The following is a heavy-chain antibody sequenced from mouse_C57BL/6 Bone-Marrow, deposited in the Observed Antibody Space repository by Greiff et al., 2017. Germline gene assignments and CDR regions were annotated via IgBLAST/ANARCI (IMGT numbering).Heavy chain of an antibody. Sequence: EVNLVESGGGLVKPGGSLKLSCAASGFTFSSYAMSWVRQTPEKRLEWVATISDGGSYTYYPDNVKGRFTISRDNAKNNLYLQMSHLKSEDTAMYYCARGPGGSRHYYAMDYWGQGTSVTVSS. J-gene: IGHJ4*01. CDR2: ISDGGSYT. V-gene: IGHV5-4*03. D-gene: IGHD1-1*01. CDR3: ARGPGGSRHYYAMDY. CDR1: GFTFSSYA.